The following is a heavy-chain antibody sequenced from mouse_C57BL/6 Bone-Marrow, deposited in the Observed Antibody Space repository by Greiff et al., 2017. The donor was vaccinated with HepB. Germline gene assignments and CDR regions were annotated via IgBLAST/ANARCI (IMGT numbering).Heavy chain of an antibody. Sequence: QVQLKQPGAELVKPGASVKLSCKASGYPFTSYWMHWVKQRPGRGLEWIGRIDPNSGGTKYNEKFKSKATLTVDKPSSTAYMQLSSLTSEDSAVYYCARGDYDFFAYWGQGTLVTVSA. CDR2: IDPNSGGT. CDR3: ARGDYDFFAY. V-gene: IGHV1-72*01. CDR1: GYPFTSYW. D-gene: IGHD2-4*01. J-gene: IGHJ3*01.